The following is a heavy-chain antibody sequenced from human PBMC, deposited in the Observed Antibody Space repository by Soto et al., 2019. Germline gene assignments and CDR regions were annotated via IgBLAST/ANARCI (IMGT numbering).Heavy chain of an antibody. Sequence: QVQLQQWGAGLLKPSETLSLTCAVYGGSFSGYYWSWIRQPPGKGLEWIGEINHSGSTNYNPSLKSRVTISVDTSKNQFSLKLSSVTAAETAVYYCARGQRRYYYDSSGYYSSLYYFDYWGQATLVTVSS. CDR3: ARGQRRYYYDSSGYYSSLYYFDY. CDR2: INHSGST. D-gene: IGHD3-22*01. J-gene: IGHJ4*02. V-gene: IGHV4-34*01. CDR1: GGSFSGYY.